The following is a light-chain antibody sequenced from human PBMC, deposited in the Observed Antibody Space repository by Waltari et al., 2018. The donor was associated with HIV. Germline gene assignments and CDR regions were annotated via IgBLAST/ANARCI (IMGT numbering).Light chain of an antibody. Sequence: DIVMTQSSDSLALSLGERATINCKSNQSVFYNSNNKNYLAWYQQKPRKAPKLLIYWASSRQSGVPDRFSGSGSGTDFTLTISSLQAEDVAVYYCQQYYSTPPTFGGGTKVEIK. CDR2: WAS. J-gene: IGKJ4*01. V-gene: IGKV4-1*01. CDR3: QQYYSTPPT. CDR1: QSVFYNSNNKNY.